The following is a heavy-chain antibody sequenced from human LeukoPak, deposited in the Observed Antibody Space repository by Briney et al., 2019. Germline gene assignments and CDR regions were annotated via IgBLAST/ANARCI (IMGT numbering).Heavy chain of an antibody. Sequence: GGSLRLSCAASGFTFSSSWMSWVRQAPGKGLEWVANIKEDGSEKYYVDSVKGRFTISRDNAKNPLSLQMSSLRAEDTAVYYCAKDRLRFSYWGQGTLVTVSS. CDR2: IKEDGSEK. CDR3: AKDRLRFSY. CDR1: GFTFSSSW. D-gene: IGHD3-16*01. J-gene: IGHJ4*02. V-gene: IGHV3-7*03.